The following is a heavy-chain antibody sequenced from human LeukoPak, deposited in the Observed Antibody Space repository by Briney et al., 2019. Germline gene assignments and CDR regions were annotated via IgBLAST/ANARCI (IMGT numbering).Heavy chain of an antibody. CDR2: ISARNGDT. CDR1: DYTFNTYG. V-gene: IGHV1-18*01. J-gene: IGHJ3*02. Sequence: GASVKVSCTTSDYTFNTYGINWVRQAPGKGLEWMGWISARNGDTVYAQKFQGRLTLTTDTSTSTAYMELRSLSSDDTAVYYCARGNGGSYLNAFDIWGQGTMVTVSS. CDR3: ARGNGGSYLNAFDI. D-gene: IGHD1-26*01.